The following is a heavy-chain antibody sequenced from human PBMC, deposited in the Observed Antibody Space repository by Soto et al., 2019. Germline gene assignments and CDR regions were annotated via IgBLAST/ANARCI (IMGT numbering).Heavy chain of an antibody. CDR3: VRRHVSATGIDWFDP. CDR1: GYTFTSYG. CDR2: INAANGDT. Sequence: QVQLVQSGTEVKKPGASVKVSCKASGYTFTSYGIHWVRQAPGQRLEWMGSINAANGDTKYSPKFQGRVTITRDTSASTAYRELSSLRSEDTAVYYCVRRHVSATGIDWFDPWGQGTLVTVSS. V-gene: IGHV1-3*01. D-gene: IGHD6-13*01. J-gene: IGHJ5*02.